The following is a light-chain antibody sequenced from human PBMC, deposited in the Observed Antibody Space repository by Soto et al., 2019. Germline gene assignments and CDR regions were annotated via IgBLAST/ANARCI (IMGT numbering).Light chain of an antibody. CDR2: GAS. CDR3: QQYGKSAMFT. CDR1: QSVSSSY. J-gene: IGKJ2*01. V-gene: IGKV3-20*01. Sequence: EIVLTQSPGTLSLSPGDRATLSCRASQSVSSSYLAWYQQKPGQAPSLLIYGASNRATGIPDRFSGGGSGTDFTLTISRLEPEDFAVYYCQQYGKSAMFTFGQGTNLEIQ.